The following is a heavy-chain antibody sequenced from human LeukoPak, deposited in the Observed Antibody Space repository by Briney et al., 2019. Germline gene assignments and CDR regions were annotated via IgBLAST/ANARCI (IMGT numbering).Heavy chain of an antibody. CDR2: ISAYNGNT. D-gene: IGHD2-15*01. Sequence: ASVKVSCKASGYTFTSYGISWVRQAPGQGLEWMGWISAYNGNTNYAQKLQGRVTMTTDTSTSTAYMELRSLRSDDTAVYYCAREDIVVVVAEKFDYWGQGTLVTVSS. CDR1: GYTFTSYG. V-gene: IGHV1-18*01. CDR3: AREDIVVVVAEKFDY. J-gene: IGHJ4*02.